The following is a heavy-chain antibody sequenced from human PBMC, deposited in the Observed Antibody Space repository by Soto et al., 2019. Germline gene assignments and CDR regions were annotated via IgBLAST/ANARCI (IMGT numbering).Heavy chain of an antibody. CDR1: GYTFTNND. CDR2: MNPGSGDT. V-gene: IGHV1-8*02. J-gene: IGHJ5*02. Sequence: SVKESCRASGYTFTNNDVSWVRQATGQGLEWMGWMNPGSGDTGYSQKFQGRVTMTRDISIATAYMELNSLTSEDTAIYYCARMESFGSLNWFDPCGQGPLVAVSS. D-gene: IGHD5-18*01. CDR3: ARMESFGSLNWFDP.